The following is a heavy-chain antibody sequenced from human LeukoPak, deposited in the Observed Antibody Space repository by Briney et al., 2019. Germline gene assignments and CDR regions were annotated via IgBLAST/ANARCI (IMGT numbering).Heavy chain of an antibody. V-gene: IGHV3-21*01. CDR3: ARDERHYYGSGSYYGYYYYYYMDV. D-gene: IGHD3-10*01. CDR2: ISSSSSYI. Sequence: GGSLRLSCAASGFTFSSYSMNWVRQAPGKGLEWVSSISSSSSYIYYADSVKGRFTISRDNAKNSLYLQMNSLRAEDTAVYYCARDERHYYGSGSYYGYYYYYYMDVWGKGTTVTISS. J-gene: IGHJ6*03. CDR1: GFTFSSYS.